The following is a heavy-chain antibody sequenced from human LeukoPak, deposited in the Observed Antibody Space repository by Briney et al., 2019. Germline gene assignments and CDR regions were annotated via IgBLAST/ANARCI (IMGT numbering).Heavy chain of an antibody. J-gene: IGHJ5*02. CDR2: IYPGDSDT. CDR3: ARVVVTAAPINWFDP. V-gene: IGHV5-51*01. CDR1: GYSFTSYW. D-gene: IGHD2-21*02. Sequence: GESLKISCKGSGYSFTSYWIGWVRQMPGKGREWMGIIYPGDSDTRYSPSFQGQVTISADKSISTAYLQWSSLKASDTAMYYCARVVVTAAPINWFDPWGQGTLVTVSS.